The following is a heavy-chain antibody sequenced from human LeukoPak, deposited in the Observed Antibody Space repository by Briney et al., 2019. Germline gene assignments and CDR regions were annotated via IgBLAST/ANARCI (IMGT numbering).Heavy chain of an antibody. V-gene: IGHV3-23*01. CDR1: GFTFSSYV. D-gene: IGHD2-2*01. Sequence: PGGSLRLSCAASGFTFSSYVMSWVRQAPGKGLEWVSAISGSGGSTYYADSVKGRFTISRDNSKNTLYLQMNSLRAEDTAVYYCAKIGERYCSSTSCYGAFDIWGQGTMVTVSS. CDR2: ISGSGGST. CDR3: AKIGERYCSSTSCYGAFDI. J-gene: IGHJ3*02.